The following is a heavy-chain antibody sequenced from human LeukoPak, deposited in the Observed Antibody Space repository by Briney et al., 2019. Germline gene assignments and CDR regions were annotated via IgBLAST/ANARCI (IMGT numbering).Heavy chain of an antibody. V-gene: IGHV3-23*01. J-gene: IGHJ5*02. CDR3: ASHPKSGTTPQPVPVRFDP. CDR1: GFTFSSYA. CDR2: ISGSGDNT. Sequence: TGGSLRLSCAASGFTFSSYAMSWVRQVPGKGLEWVSVISGSGDNTYYADSVKGRFTISRDNSKNMLYLQMNGLRAEDTAVYYCASHPKSGTTPQPVPVRFDPWGQGTLVTVSS. D-gene: IGHD1-1*01.